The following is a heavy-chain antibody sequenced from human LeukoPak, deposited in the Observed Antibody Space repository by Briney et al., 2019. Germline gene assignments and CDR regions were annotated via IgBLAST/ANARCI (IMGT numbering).Heavy chain of an antibody. V-gene: IGHV3-30*18. CDR2: ISYDGSNK. D-gene: IGHD1-26*01. J-gene: IGHJ4*02. CDR3: SKDRPRSVVGFLPTAN. CDR1: GLTFSSYG. Sequence: GGSLRLSCAASGLTFSSYGMHWVRQAPVKGLEWVAVISYDGSNKYYADSVKGRFTISRDNSKNTLYLQMNSLRAEDTAVYYCSKDRPRSVVGFLPTANWGQGTLVTVSS.